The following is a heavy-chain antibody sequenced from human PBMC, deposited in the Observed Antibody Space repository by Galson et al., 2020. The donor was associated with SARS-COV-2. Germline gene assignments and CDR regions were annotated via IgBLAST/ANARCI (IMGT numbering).Heavy chain of an antibody. D-gene: IGHD3-22*01. J-gene: IGHJ2*01. V-gene: IGHV4-38-2*02. CDR1: GYSVSTTNY. CDR2: VYPSGTA. CDR3: ARQGVNMIVLVTVPGWYFDL. Sequence: SETLSLTCTVSGYSVSTTNYWGWVRQPPGRGLEWVGSVYPSGTAYYNPSLKSRVTISVDTSKNQFSLRLDSVTAADTALYYCARQGVNMIVLVTVPGWYFDLWGRGTLVTVSS.